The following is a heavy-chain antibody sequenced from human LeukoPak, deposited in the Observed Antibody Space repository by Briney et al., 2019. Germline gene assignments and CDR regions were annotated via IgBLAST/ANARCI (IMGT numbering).Heavy chain of an antibody. Sequence: SETLSLTCTVSGGSISGYYWSWIRQPPGKGLEWIGYIYHNGKTNCNPSLKSRVTISLDTSENQFSLKLGSVTAADTAVYFCASFSDNGGNFFDYWGQGTLVTVSS. CDR2: IYHNGKT. CDR3: ASFSDNGGNFFDY. V-gene: IGHV4-59*08. D-gene: IGHD4-23*01. J-gene: IGHJ4*02. CDR1: GGSISGYY.